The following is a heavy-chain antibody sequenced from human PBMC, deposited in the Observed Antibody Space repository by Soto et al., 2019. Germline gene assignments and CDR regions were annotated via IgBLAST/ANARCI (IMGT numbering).Heavy chain of an antibody. D-gene: IGHD2-15*01. V-gene: IGHV4-39*01. J-gene: IGHJ4*02. CDR2: IYYSGST. CDR1: GGSISSSSYY. CDR3: ARFGRREVAATSFDY. Sequence: SETLSLTCTVSGGSISSSSYYWGWIRQPPGKGLEWIGSIYYSGSTYYNPSLKSRVTISVDTSKNQFSLKLSSVTAADTAVYYCARFGRREVAATSFDYWGQGTLVTVSS.